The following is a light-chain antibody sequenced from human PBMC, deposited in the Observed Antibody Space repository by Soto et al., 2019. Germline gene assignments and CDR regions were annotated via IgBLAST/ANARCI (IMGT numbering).Light chain of an antibody. CDR1: SSDVGAYNL. J-gene: IGLJ1*01. Sequence: QSVLTQPASVSGSPGQSITISCTGTSSDVGAYNLVSWYQHHPDKAPKLMISEVSNRPSGVSDRFSGSKSGNTASLTISGLQAADEADYYCASLTTTNFVFGTGTKLTVL. V-gene: IGLV2-14*01. CDR3: ASLTTTNFV. CDR2: EVS.